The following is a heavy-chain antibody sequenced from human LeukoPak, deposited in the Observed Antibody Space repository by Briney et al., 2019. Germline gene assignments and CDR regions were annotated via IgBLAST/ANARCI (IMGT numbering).Heavy chain of an antibody. CDR2: IYSGGST. D-gene: IGHD4-17*01. J-gene: IGHJ4*02. Sequence: GGSLRLSCAASGFTVSSNYMSWVRQAPGKGLVWVSVIYSGGSTYYADSVKGRFTISRDNSKNTLYLQMNSLRAEDTAVYYCARLIDYGDYRYWGQGTLVTVSS. CDR3: ARLIDYGDYRY. CDR1: GFTVSSNY. V-gene: IGHV3-53*01.